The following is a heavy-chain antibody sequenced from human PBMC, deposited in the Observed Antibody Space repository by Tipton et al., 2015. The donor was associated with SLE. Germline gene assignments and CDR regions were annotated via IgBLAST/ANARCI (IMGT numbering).Heavy chain of an antibody. CDR1: GFSFSSYA. Sequence: SLRLSCAASGFSFSSYAMTWVRQAPGKGLEWVSVISGRGDSTYYSDSVKGRFTISRDNSKNTLYLQMNSLRAEDTAVYYCAGGPYYFDYWGRGTLVTVSS. J-gene: IGHJ4*02. CDR3: AGGPYYFDY. CDR2: ISGRGDST. V-gene: IGHV3-23*01.